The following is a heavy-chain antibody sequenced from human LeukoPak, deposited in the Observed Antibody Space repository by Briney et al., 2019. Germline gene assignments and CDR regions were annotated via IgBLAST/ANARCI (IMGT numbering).Heavy chain of an antibody. CDR3: ARAWDLLAFDY. V-gene: IGHV3-74*01. J-gene: IGHJ4*02. D-gene: IGHD1-26*01. Sequence: QPGGSLRFSCAASGFTFSRYWMHWVRQAPGKGLVLVSRINSDGSSTSYADSVKGRFTISRDNAKSTLYLQINSLRVEDTAVFYCARAWDLLAFDYWGQGTLVTVSS. CDR1: GFTFSRYW. CDR2: INSDGSST.